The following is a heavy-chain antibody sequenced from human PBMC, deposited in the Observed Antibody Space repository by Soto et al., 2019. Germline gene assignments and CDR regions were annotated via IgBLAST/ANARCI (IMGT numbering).Heavy chain of an antibody. D-gene: IGHD4-17*01. CDR1: GFTFRNCW. CDR3: AKDMKWGGMTTIHYFDS. V-gene: IGHV3-9*01. Sequence: PGGSLRLSCAASGFTFRNCWMHWVRQAPGKGLEWVSGISANGDNVDYADSVKGRFTVSRDNAKNSLFLQMNSLRPEDTALYYCAKDMKWGGMTTIHYFDSWGQGTQVTVSS. J-gene: IGHJ4*02. CDR2: ISANGDNV.